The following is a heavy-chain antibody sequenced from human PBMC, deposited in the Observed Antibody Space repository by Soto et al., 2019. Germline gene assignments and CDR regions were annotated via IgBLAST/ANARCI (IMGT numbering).Heavy chain of an antibody. CDR1: GFTFSSYW. J-gene: IGHJ4*02. V-gene: IGHV3-74*03. Sequence: GGSLRLSCAASGFTFSSYWMQWVRQAPGKGLVWVSRINSDGSSTTYADSVKGRFTISRDNAKNTLYLQMNSLRVEDTAVYYCARGAVADGNLFEYWGQGTLVTVSS. D-gene: IGHD6-13*01. CDR3: ARGAVADGNLFEY. CDR2: INSDGSST.